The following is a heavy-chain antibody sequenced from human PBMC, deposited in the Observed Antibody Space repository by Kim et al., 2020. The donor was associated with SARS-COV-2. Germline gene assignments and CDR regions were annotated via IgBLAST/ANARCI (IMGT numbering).Heavy chain of an antibody. D-gene: IGHD4-4*01. CDR1: GFTFSSYA. J-gene: IGHJ6*03. CDR3: AKDRTGAYSNYKRGYYYYYYYMDV. CDR2: ISGSGGST. V-gene: IGHV3-23*01. Sequence: GGSLRLSCAASGFTFSSYAMSWVRQAPGKGLEWVSAISGSGGSTYYADSVKGRFTISRDNSKNTLYLQMNSLRAEDTAVYYCAKDRTGAYSNYKRGYYYYYYYMDVWGKGTTVTVSS.